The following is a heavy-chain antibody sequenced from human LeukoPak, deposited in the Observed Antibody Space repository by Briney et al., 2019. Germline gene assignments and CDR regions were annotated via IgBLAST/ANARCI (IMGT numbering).Heavy chain of an antibody. Sequence: GGSLRLSCAASGFTFSSSAMSWVRQVPGKGLEWVSGISASGGSTSYADSVRGRFTISRDNSKNTLYLQMNSLRAEDTAVYYCAKKTGDIRYFDYWGQGTLVTVSS. V-gene: IGHV3-23*01. D-gene: IGHD7-27*01. CDR3: AKKTGDIRYFDY. CDR2: ISASGGST. J-gene: IGHJ4*02. CDR1: GFTFSSSA.